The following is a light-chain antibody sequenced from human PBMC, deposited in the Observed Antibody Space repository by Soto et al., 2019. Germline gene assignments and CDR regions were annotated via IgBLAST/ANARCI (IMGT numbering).Light chain of an antibody. Sequence: QSALTQPRSVSGSPGQSVTISCTGTSSDVGGYNYVSWYQQHPGKAPKLMIYDVSKRPSGVPDRFSGCKSGNTASLTISGLQAEDEADYYCCSYAGSYTLEVFGGGTKLTVL. CDR2: DVS. CDR1: SSDVGGYNY. V-gene: IGLV2-11*01. J-gene: IGLJ2*01. CDR3: CSYAGSYTLEV.